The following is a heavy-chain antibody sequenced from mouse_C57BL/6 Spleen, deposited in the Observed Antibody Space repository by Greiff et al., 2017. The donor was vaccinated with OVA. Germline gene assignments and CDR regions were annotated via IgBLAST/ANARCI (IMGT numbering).Heavy chain of an antibody. V-gene: IGHV1-61*01. J-gene: IGHJ2*01. Sequence: QVQLQQPGAELVRPGSSVKLSCKASGYTFTSYWMAWVKPSPGQVLEWIGNIYPSDSETHYNQKFKDKATLTVDKSSSTAYMQLSSLTSEDSAVYYCARNWFDYWGQGTTLTVSS. CDR3: ARNWFDY. CDR2: IYPSDSET. CDR1: GYTFTSYW.